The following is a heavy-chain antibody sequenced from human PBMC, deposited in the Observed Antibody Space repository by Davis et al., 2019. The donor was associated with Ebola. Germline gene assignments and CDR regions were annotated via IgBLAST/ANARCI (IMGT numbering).Heavy chain of an antibody. D-gene: IGHD2/OR15-2a*01. V-gene: IGHV1-46*01. J-gene: IGHJ5*02. CDR2: INPSDGTT. CDR1: GYTFTSYY. CDR3: ARDNSATTVWWFDP. Sequence: ASVKVSCTASGYTFTSYYMHWVRQAPGQGLEWMGIINPSDGTTTYSQKFRGRVTVTRDTSTSTTYMELGSLSSEDTAVYYCARDNSATTVWWFDPWGQGTLVTVSS.